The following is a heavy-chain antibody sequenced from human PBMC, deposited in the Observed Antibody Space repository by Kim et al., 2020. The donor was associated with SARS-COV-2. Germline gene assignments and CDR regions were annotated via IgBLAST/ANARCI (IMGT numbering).Heavy chain of an antibody. D-gene: IGHD1-26*01. V-gene: IGHV3-7*01. CDR1: GFTFSSYW. J-gene: IGHJ3*02. CDR3: ARKTQVWGSYYGDTFDI. Sequence: GGSLRLSCAASGFTFSSYWMSWVRQAPGKGLEWVANIKQDGSEKYYVDSVKGRFTISRDNAKNPLYLQMNSLRAEDTAVYYCARKTQVWGSYYGDTFDIWGQGTMVTISS. CDR2: IKQDGSEK.